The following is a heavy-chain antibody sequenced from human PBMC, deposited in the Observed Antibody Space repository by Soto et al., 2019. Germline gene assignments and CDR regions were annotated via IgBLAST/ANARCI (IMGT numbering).Heavy chain of an antibody. CDR1: GGSFSGYY. CDR2: INHSGST. CDR3: ARDRPDCTSPSCHFGFHYGMAV. V-gene: IGHV4-34*09. J-gene: IGHJ6*02. D-gene: IGHD2-2*01. Sequence: SETLSLTCAVYGGSFSGYYWSWIRQPPGKGLEWIGEINHSGSTNYNPSLKSRVTISVDTSKNQFSLKLSSVTAADTAVYYCARDRPDCTSPSCHFGFHYGMAVWGQGTTVT.